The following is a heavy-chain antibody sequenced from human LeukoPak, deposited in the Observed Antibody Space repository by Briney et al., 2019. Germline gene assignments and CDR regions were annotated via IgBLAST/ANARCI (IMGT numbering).Heavy chain of an antibody. J-gene: IGHJ3*02. Sequence: PSETLSLTCTVSGGSISSYYWSWIRQPPGKGLEWIGYIYYSGSTNYNPSLKSRVTISVDTSKNQFSLKLSSVTAADTAVYYCASNYDILTGPRSAFDIWGQGTMVTVSS. D-gene: IGHD3-9*01. CDR2: IYYSGST. CDR1: GGSISSYY. CDR3: ASNYDILTGPRSAFDI. V-gene: IGHV4-59*08.